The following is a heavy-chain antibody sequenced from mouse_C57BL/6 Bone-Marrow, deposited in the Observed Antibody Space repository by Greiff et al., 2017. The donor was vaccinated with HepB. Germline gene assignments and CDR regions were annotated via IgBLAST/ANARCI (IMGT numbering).Heavy chain of an antibody. CDR3: ARGNYYGSSYLAWFAY. CDR1: GYTFTSYW. D-gene: IGHD1-1*01. J-gene: IGHJ3*01. V-gene: IGHV1-55*01. CDR2: IYPGSGST. Sequence: VQLQQPGAELVKPGASVKMSCKASGYTFTSYWITWVKQRPGQGLEWIGDIYPGSGSTNYNEKFKSKATLTVDTSSSTAYMQLSSLTSEDSAVYCCARGNYYGSSYLAWFAYWGQGTLVTVSA.